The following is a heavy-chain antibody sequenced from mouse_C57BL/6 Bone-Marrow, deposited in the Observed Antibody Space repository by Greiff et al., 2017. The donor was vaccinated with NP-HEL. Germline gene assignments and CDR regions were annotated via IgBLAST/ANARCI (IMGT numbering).Heavy chain of an antibody. CDR2: IDPSDSYT. Sequence: QVQLQQPGAELVKPGASVKLSCKASGYTFTSYWMQWVKQRPGQGLEWIGEIDPSDSYTNYNQKFKGKATLTLDTSSSTASMQLSSLTSEDSAVYDCARERDYYYGSSAYWYVDVWGTGTTVTVSA. V-gene: IGHV1-50*01. CDR1: GYTFTSYW. D-gene: IGHD1-1*01. J-gene: IGHJ1*03. CDR3: ARERDYYYGSSAYWYVDV.